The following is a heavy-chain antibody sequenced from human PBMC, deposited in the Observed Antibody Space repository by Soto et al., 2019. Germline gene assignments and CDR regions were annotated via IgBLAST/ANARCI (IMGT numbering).Heavy chain of an antibody. J-gene: IGHJ4*02. V-gene: IGHV3-48*02. Sequence: EVQLVESGGGLVQPGGSLRLSCAASGFTFSTYNMNWVRQAPGKGLEWVSYISSNSGTVYYADSVRGRFSISRDNAKNSLYLQMSSLRDEDTAVYYCATSLMPSGSYQYYFDYWGQGTLVTVSS. CDR1: GFTFSTYN. D-gene: IGHD1-26*01. CDR2: ISSNSGTV. CDR3: ATSLMPSGSYQYYFDY.